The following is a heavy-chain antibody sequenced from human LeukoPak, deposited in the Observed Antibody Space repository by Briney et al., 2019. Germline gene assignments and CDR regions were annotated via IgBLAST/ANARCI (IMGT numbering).Heavy chain of an antibody. CDR1: GGSISSSSHY. D-gene: IGHD5-18*01. Sequence: SETLSLTCTLSGGSISSSSHYWGWIRQPPGKGLEWIGSSSYSGDTYYNPSLKSRVSISVDTSKNQFSLKLSSVTAADTAVYYCAREGYSYGYSRNWFDPWGQGTLVTVSS. V-gene: IGHV4-39*07. J-gene: IGHJ5*02. CDR2: SSYSGDT. CDR3: AREGYSYGYSRNWFDP.